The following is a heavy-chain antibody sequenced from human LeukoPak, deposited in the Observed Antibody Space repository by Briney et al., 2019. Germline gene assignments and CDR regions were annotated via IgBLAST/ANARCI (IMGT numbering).Heavy chain of an antibody. CDR3: ARDTAAAGTTDWFDP. Sequence: PSETLSLTCTVSGGSISSYYWSWIRQPPGKGLEWIGYIYYSGSTNYNPSLKSRVTISVDTSKNQFSLKLSSVTAADTAVYYCARDTAAAGTTDWFDPWGQGTLVTVSS. CDR2: IYYSGST. J-gene: IGHJ5*02. V-gene: IGHV4-59*01. CDR1: GGSISSYY. D-gene: IGHD6-13*01.